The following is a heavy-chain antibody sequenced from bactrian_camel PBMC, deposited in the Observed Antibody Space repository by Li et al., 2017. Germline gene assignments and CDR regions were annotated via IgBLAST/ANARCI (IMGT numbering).Heavy chain of an antibody. V-gene: IGHV3S31*01. CDR3: AAGTRIIVGDYCDGITN. CDR1: GYTSSRHC. J-gene: IGHJ4*01. D-gene: IGHD4*01. Sequence: VQLVESGGDSVQAGGSLRLSCTHSGYTSSRHCMGWFRQAPGKAREGIAGIRRDGDEYYADSVKGRFTISQDNAKNIIYLQMNSLTPDDTAMYYCAAGTRIIVGDYCDGITNWGQGTQVTVS. CDR2: IRRDGDE.